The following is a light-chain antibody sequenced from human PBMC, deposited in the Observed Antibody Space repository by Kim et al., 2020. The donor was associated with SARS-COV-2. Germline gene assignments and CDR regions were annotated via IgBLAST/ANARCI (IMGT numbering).Light chain of an antibody. J-gene: IGKJ4*01. Sequence: DIQVTQSPPFVSASVGDRVTITCRASQSISTWLAWYQQKPGKAPELLIYAASSLQSGVPSRFGGSGSGTDFTLTISSLQPEDFATYYCQQANSYPITFGGGTKVDIK. CDR1: QSISTW. CDR2: AAS. V-gene: IGKV1-12*01. CDR3: QQANSYPIT.